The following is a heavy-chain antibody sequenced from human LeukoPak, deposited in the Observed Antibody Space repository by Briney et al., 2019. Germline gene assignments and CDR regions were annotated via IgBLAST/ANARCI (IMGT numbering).Heavy chain of an antibody. CDR1: GFTVSNNY. J-gene: IGHJ4*02. CDR3: ARVTGPTSTVVRGVIIPAFDY. D-gene: IGHD3-10*01. V-gene: IGHV3-53*01. CDR2: IYNTGET. Sequence: GGSLRLSCAASGFTVSNNYMSWVRQAPGEGLEWVSFIYNTGETYYADSVKGRFTISRDNSKNTLYLQINSLRAEDTAVYYCARVTGPTSTVVRGVIIPAFDYWGQGTLVTVSS.